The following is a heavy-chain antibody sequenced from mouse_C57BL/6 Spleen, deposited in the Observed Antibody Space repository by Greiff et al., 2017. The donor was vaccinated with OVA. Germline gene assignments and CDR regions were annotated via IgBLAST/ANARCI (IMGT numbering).Heavy chain of an antibody. CDR2: FYPGSGSI. Sequence: QVQLKESGAELVKPGASVKLSCKASGYTFTEYTIHWVKQRSGQGLEWIGWFYPGSGSIKYNEKFKDKATLTADKSSSTVYGELSRLTSEDSGLCGCARHEGGLDRVGAMDYWGQGTSVTVSS. D-gene: IGHD3-2*01. V-gene: IGHV1-62-2*01. CDR3: ARHEGGLDRVGAMDY. CDR1: GYTFTEYT. J-gene: IGHJ4*01.